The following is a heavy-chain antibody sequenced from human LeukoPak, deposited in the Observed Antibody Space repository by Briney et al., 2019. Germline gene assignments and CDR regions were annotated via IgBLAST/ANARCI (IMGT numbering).Heavy chain of an antibody. CDR1: GFIFSNSW. CDR3: AKGPIYYDSSGYFSK. J-gene: IGHJ4*02. D-gene: IGHD3-22*01. V-gene: IGHV3-7*01. CDR2: INLDGGEQ. Sequence: GGSLRLSCAASGFIFSNSWMNWVRQAPGKGLEWVANINLDGGEQMYVDSVKGRFTISRDNSKNTLYLQMNSLRAEDTAVYYCAKGPIYYDSSGYFSKWGQGTLVTVSS.